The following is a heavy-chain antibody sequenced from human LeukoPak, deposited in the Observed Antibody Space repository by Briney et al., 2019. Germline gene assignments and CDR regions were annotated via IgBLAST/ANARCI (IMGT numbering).Heavy chain of an antibody. CDR1: GYTFTAYD. CDR3: ARVGYKYADF. CDR2: ISPNSGDT. Sequence: VSVKVACKASGYTFTAYDIHWMRQSPRQGLEWLGWISPNSGDTNYAQKFQGRVTMTSDSSISTVFMDLSRLSSDDTAVYFCARVGYKYADFWGQGSQVTVSS. V-gene: IGHV1-2*02. J-gene: IGHJ4*02. D-gene: IGHD5-18*01.